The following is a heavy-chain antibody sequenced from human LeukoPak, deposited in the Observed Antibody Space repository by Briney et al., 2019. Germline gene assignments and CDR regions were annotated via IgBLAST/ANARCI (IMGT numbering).Heavy chain of an antibody. J-gene: IGHJ3*02. CDR2: ISSNGGST. D-gene: IGHD3-22*01. CDR1: GFTFSSYA. V-gene: IGHV3-64*01. CDR3: ARANYYDSSGYLMMGFDI. Sequence: PGGSLRLSCAASGFTFSSYAMHWVRQAPGKGLEYVSAISSNGGSTYYANSVKGRFTISRDNSKNTLYLQMGSLRAEDMAVYYCARANYYDSSGYLMMGFDIWGQGTMVTVSS.